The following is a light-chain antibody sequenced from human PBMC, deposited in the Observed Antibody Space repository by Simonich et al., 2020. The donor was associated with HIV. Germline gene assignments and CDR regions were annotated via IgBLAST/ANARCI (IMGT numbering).Light chain of an antibody. Sequence: DIQMTQSPSAMSASVGDRVTITCRASQGISNYLAWFQQKPGKVPKRLIYATSNLQSGVPSRFSGSGSGTEFTLTISSLQSEDFAVYYGHQYNNWYTFGQGTKLEIK. CDR1: QGISNY. CDR2: ATS. J-gene: IGKJ2*01. CDR3: HQYNNWYT. V-gene: IGKV1-17*03.